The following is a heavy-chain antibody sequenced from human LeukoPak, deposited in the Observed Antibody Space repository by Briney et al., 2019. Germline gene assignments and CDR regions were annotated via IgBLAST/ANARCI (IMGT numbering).Heavy chain of an antibody. V-gene: IGHV3-48*03. J-gene: IGHJ4*02. Sequence: GGSPRLSCAASGFTFSSYEMNLVRQAPGKGLEWVSYISSSGSTIYYADSVKGRFTISRDNAKNSLYLQMNSLRAEDTAVYYCARTHLGGEVDYWGQGTLVTVSS. CDR2: ISSSGSTI. CDR1: GFTFSSYE. CDR3: ARTHLGGEVDY. D-gene: IGHD3-10*01.